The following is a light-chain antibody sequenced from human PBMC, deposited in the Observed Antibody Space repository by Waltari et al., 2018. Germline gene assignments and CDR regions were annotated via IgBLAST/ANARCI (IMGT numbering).Light chain of an antibody. CDR3: QQYKTFPLT. V-gene: IGKV1-16*01. CDR2: GAS. CDR1: QGINKV. Sequence: DIQMTQSPSSLAASVGDRVTITCRASQGINKVLAWFRQKPGKAPESLIYGASSLQSGVPSRFSGSGSGTDFTLTISSLQPEDFASYYCQQYKTFPLTFGGGTKVEIK. J-gene: IGKJ4*01.